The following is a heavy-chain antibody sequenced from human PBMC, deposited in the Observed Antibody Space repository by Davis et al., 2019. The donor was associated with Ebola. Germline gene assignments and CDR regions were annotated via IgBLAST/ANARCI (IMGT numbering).Heavy chain of an antibody. J-gene: IGHJ6*02. V-gene: IGHV4-59*01. Sequence: MPSETLSLTCTVSGSSINTYYWSWIRQPPGKGLEWIAYIHHSGSTDYHPSLKSRVTMSLDTSKNQFSLKLSSVTIADTAVYYCARDVRNTALYGLDVWGQGTTVTVSS. D-gene: IGHD5-18*01. CDR1: GSSINTYY. CDR3: ARDVRNTALYGLDV. CDR2: IHHSGST.